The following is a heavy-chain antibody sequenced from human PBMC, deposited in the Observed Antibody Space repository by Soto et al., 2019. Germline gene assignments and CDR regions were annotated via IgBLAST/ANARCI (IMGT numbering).Heavy chain of an antibody. Sequence: EVQLLESGGGLVQPGGSLRLSCAASGFTFNTYAMNWVRQAPGKGLEWVSAISGSGRNTYYADSVKGRFTISRDNSKNTLHLQMNGLRAEDTAVYYCSKDRAVSLYLGMDVWGQGTTLTVSS. CDR1: GFTFNTYA. D-gene: IGHD4-17*01. CDR2: ISGSGRNT. J-gene: IGHJ6*02. CDR3: SKDRAVSLYLGMDV. V-gene: IGHV3-23*01.